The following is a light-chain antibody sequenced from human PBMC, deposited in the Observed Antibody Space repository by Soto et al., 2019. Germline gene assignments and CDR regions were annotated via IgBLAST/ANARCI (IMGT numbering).Light chain of an antibody. J-gene: IGLJ1*01. Sequence: QSALTQPASVSGSPGQSITISCTGTSSDIGAYNYVSWYQQHPGKAPKLMIYDVTNRPSGVSNRFSGSKSGNTASLTISGVRAEDEADYYCSSYTSSSSYVFGTGTKSPS. V-gene: IGLV2-14*03. CDR2: DVT. CDR3: SSYTSSSSYV. CDR1: SSDIGAYNY.